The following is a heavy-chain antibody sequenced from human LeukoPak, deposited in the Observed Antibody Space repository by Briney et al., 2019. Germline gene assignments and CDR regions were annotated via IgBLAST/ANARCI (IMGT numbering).Heavy chain of an antibody. CDR3: TRDLSPAYCGGDCYYFDY. J-gene: IGHJ4*02. D-gene: IGHD2-21*02. CDR1: GFTFGDYA. Sequence: PGRSLRLSCTASGFTFGDYAMSWVRQAPGKGLEWVGFIRSKAYGGTTEYAASVKGRFTISRDDSKSIAYLQMNSLKTEDTAVYYRTRDLSPAYCGGDCYYFDYWGQGTLVTVSS. V-gene: IGHV3-49*04. CDR2: IRSKAYGGTT.